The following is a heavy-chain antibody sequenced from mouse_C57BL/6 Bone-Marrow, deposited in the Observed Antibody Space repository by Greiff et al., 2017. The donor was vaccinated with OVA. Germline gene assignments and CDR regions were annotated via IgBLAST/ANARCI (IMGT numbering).Heavy chain of an antibody. CDR2: IDPENGDT. CDR3: TTDDGPPWFAY. V-gene: IGHV14-4*01. D-gene: IGHD2-3*01. CDR1: GFTIKDDY. J-gene: IGHJ3*01. Sequence: EVQLQQSGAELVRPGASVKLSCTASGFTIKDDYMHWVKQRPEQGLEWIGWIDPENGDTEYASKFQGKATITADTSSNTAYLQLSSLTSEDTAVYYCTTDDGPPWFAYWGQGTVVTVSA.